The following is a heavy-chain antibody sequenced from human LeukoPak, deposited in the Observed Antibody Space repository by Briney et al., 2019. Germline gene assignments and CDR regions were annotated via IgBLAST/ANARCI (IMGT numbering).Heavy chain of an antibody. CDR3: ARPTTVTTGYFDF. CDR1: GSSFTRYW. V-gene: IGHV5-51*01. J-gene: IGHJ2*01. CDR2: IYPGDSDV. Sequence: GESLQISCKGSGSSFTRYWIGWVRQLPGKGLEWMGIIYPGDSDVRYGPSFQGQVTFSVDTSITTAYLQWSSLKASDTAMYYCARPTTVTTGYFDFWGRGTLVTVSS. D-gene: IGHD4-17*01.